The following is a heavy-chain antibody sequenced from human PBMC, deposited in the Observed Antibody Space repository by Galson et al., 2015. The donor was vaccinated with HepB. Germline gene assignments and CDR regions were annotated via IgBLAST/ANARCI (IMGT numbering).Heavy chain of an antibody. CDR1: GFTFSSYA. CDR3: AKGWRGAFDMDV. Sequence: SLRLSCAASGFTFSSYAMRWVRQAPGKGLEWVSTITGSGGSTYYADSVKGRFTISRDNSKNTLYLQMNSLRAEDTAVYYCAKGWRGAFDMDVWGQGTTVTVSS. V-gene: IGHV3-23*01. D-gene: IGHD3-3*01. J-gene: IGHJ6*02. CDR2: ITGSGGST.